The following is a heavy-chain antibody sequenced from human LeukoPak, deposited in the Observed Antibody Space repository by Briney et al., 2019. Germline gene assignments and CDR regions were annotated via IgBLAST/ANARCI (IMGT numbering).Heavy chain of an antibody. D-gene: IGHD1-14*01. CDR1: GFTFSSYS. Sequence: GSLRLSCAASGFTFSSYSMNWVRQAPGKGLEWVSSISSTSGYIYYADSVKGRFTISRDNAKNSLYLQMNSLRAEDTAVYYCARHTTLDPWGQGALVTVSS. CDR3: ARHTTLDP. V-gene: IGHV3-21*01. J-gene: IGHJ5*02. CDR2: ISSTSGYI.